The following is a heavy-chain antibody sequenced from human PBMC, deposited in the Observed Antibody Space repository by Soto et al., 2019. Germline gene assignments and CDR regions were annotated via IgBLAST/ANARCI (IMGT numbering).Heavy chain of an antibody. CDR2: INPNSGGT. CDR3: ARGFDYEARNDFDI. J-gene: IGHJ3*02. D-gene: IGHD4-17*01. CDR1: GYTFTGYY. V-gene: IGHV1-2*02. Sequence: GASVKVSCKASGYTFTGYYMHWVRQAPGQGLEWMGWINPNSGGTNYAQKFQGRVTMTRDTSISTAYMELSRLRSDDTAVYYCARGFDYEARNDFDIWGQGTMVTVSS.